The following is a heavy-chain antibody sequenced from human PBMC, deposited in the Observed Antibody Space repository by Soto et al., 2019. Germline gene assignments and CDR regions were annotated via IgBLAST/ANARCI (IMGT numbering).Heavy chain of an antibody. J-gene: IGHJ6*02. CDR2: IIPIFGTA. CDR3: ASPGVVVIGAYGV. Sequence: SVKVSCKASGGTFSSYAISWVRQAPGQGLEWMGGIIPIFGTANYAQKSQGRVTITADESTSTAYMELSSLRSEDTAVYYCASPGVVVIGAYGVWGQGTTVTVSS. D-gene: IGHD3-22*01. CDR1: GGTFSSYA. V-gene: IGHV1-69*13.